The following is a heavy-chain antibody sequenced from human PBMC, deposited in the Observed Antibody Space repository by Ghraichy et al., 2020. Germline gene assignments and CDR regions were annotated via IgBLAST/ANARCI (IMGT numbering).Heavy chain of an antibody. J-gene: IGHJ5*02. D-gene: IGHD6-19*01. V-gene: IGHV4-61*01. CDR3: ARDQMFRPGDSSGWENWFDP. CDR1: GGSVSSGSYY. Sequence: SETLSLTCTVSGGSVSSGSYYWSWIRQPPGKGLEWIGYIYYSGSTNYNPSLKSRVTISVDTSKNQFSLKLSSVTAADTAVYYCARDQMFRPGDSSGWENWFDPWGQGTLVTVSS. CDR2: IYYSGST.